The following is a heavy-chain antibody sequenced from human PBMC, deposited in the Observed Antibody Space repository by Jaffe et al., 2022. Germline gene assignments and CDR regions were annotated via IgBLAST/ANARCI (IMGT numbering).Heavy chain of an antibody. V-gene: IGHV3-53*02. CDR2: IYSGGST. CDR1: GLTVSSDY. D-gene: IGHD4-17*01. J-gene: IGHJ4*02. Sequence: EVQLVETGGGFIHPGGSLRLSCAVSGLTVSSDYMSWIRQAPGKGLEWVSVIYSGGSTTYADSVKGRFTISRDNSKNTVYLEMDSLRVEDTAVYYCARNHGPYGDYVFDFWGQGTLVTVSS. CDR3: ARNHGPYGDYVFDF.